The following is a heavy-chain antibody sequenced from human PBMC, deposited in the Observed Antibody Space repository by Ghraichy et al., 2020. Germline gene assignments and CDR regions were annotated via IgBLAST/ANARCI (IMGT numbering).Heavy chain of an antibody. Sequence: GGSLRLSCAASGFTVNSNYMGWVRQAPGEGLEWVSVLHTGGNTNYADSVKGRFIISRDSSSNTLWLQMNSLRAEDTAVYYCARAAHDRRAWWYFDLWGRGTLVTVSS. J-gene: IGHJ2*01. D-gene: IGHD3-22*01. CDR2: LHTGGNT. CDR3: ARAAHDRRAWWYFDL. V-gene: IGHV3-53*01. CDR1: GFTVNSNY.